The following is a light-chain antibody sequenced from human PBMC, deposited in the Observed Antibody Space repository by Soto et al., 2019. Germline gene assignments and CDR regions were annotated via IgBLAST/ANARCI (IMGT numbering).Light chain of an antibody. CDR1: QSVSSTY. CDR2: EAS. J-gene: IGKJ1*01. Sequence: IVLTQSPGTLSLSSGERSTLSCRASQSVSSTYLTWYQQKPGQAPRLLIYEASRRATGIPDRFSGSGSGTDFSLTISRLEPEDFAVYDCQHYDSLLWTFCLGTKVDIK. CDR3: QHYDSLLWT. V-gene: IGKV3-20*01.